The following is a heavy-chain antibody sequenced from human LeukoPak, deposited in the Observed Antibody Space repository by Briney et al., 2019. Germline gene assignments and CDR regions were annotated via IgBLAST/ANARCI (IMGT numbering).Heavy chain of an antibody. D-gene: IGHD5-24*01. V-gene: IGHV4-39*01. CDR2: IYYSGST. Sequence: SETLSPTCTVSGGSIRSSSYYWGWIRQPPGKGLEWIGRIYYSGSTYYNPSRKSRVTISVDTSKNQFSLKLSSVTAADTAVYYCARQILFHSERWLKFFDYWGQGTLVTVSS. J-gene: IGHJ4*02. CDR1: GGSIRSSSYY. CDR3: ARQILFHSERWLKFFDY.